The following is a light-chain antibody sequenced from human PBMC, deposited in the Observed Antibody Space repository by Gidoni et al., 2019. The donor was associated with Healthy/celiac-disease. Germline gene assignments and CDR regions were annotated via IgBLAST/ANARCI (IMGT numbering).Light chain of an antibody. CDR3: QQSYSKIT. CDR1: QSISSY. V-gene: IGKV1-39*01. J-gene: IGKJ3*01. CDR2: AAS. Sequence: DIQMTQSPSSLSASVGDRVTITCRASQSISSYLNWYQQKPGKAPKLLIYAASSLQSGVPSRFSGSGSGTDFTLTISSLQPEDFATYYCQQSYSKITFXPXTKVDIK.